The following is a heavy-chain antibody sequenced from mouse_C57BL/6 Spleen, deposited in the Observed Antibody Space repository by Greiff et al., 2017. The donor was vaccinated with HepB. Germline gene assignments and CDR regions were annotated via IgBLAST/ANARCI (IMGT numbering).Heavy chain of an antibody. J-gene: IGHJ4*01. D-gene: IGHD4-1*01. Sequence: VQLQQSGTVLARPGASVKMSCKTSGYTFTSYWMHWVKQRPGQGLEWIGAIYPGNSDTSYNQKFKGKAKLTAVTSASTAYMELSSLTNEDSAVYYCTRLFPNWDAMDYWGQGTSVTVSS. CDR2: IYPGNSDT. V-gene: IGHV1-5*01. CDR1: GYTFTSYW. CDR3: TRLFPNWDAMDY.